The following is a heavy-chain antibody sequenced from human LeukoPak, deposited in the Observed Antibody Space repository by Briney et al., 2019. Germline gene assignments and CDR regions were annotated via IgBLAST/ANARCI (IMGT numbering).Heavy chain of an antibody. CDR1: GFPFSVYW. Sequence: GGSLRPSCTASGFPFSVYWISWVRQAPGKGLEWVANIKGDGGVQDYADSVRGRFTISRDNAKNSVFLQMNSLRVDDTAVYYCVGQLLRAVWGKGTTVTVSS. J-gene: IGHJ6*04. V-gene: IGHV3-7*01. CDR3: VGQLLRAV. D-gene: IGHD2-2*01. CDR2: IKGDGGVQ.